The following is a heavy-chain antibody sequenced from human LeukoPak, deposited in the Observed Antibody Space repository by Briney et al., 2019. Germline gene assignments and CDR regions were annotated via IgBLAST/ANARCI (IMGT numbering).Heavy chain of an antibody. CDR3: AKDLSPDYGGNSDAFDI. J-gene: IGHJ3*02. CDR2: ISGSGGST. Sequence: GGSLRLSCAASGFTFSSYAMSWVRQAPGKGLEWVSAISGSGGSTYYADSVKGRFTISRDNSKNTLYLQMNSLRAEDTAVYYCAKDLSPDYGGNSDAFDIWGQGTMVTVSS. V-gene: IGHV3-23*01. D-gene: IGHD4-23*01. CDR1: GFTFSSYA.